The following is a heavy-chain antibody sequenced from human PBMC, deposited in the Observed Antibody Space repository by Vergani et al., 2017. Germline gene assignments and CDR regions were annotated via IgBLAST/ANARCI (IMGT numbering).Heavy chain of an antibody. CDR2: IYYSGST. Sequence: QLQLQESGPGLVKPSETLSLTCTVSGGSISSSSYYWGWIRQPPGKGLEWIGSIYYSGSTYYNPSLKSRVTISVDTSKNQFSLKLSSVTAADTAVYYCARGRGYCSSTSCSRDWYFDLWGRGTLVTVSS. D-gene: IGHD2-2*01. V-gene: IGHV4-39*01. CDR1: GGSISSSSYY. J-gene: IGHJ2*01. CDR3: ARGRGYCSSTSCSRDWYFDL.